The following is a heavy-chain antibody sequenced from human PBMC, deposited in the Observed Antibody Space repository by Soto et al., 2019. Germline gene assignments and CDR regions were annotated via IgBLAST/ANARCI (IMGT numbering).Heavy chain of an antibody. J-gene: IGHJ3*02. CDR3: AKALRMIDGAFDI. D-gene: IGHD2-15*01. CDR2: VTGNGGNT. CDR1: GFTFSHYA. Sequence: GSLRLSCAASGFTFSHYAMDWVRQAPGKGLEWVSTVTGNGGNTYYADFVRGRFTISRDNSKNTVYLQMNSPRVEDTAVYYCAKALRMIDGAFDIWGQGTLVTVSS. V-gene: IGHV3-23*01.